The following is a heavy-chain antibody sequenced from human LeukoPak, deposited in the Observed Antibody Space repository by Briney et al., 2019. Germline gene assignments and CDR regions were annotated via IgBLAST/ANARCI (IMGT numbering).Heavy chain of an antibody. CDR2: TQNKANSYTM. V-gene: IGHV3-72*01. CDR3: VRRNYVAFDI. J-gene: IGHJ3*02. D-gene: IGHD1-7*01. CDR1: GFIFSDQY. Sequence: GGSLRLSCAVSGFIFSDQYMDWVRQAPGKGLEWVGRTQNKANSYTMDYAASVRGSFTISRDDSKNSLSLQMNSLKTEDTAVYYCVRRNYVAFDIWGQGTMVIVSS.